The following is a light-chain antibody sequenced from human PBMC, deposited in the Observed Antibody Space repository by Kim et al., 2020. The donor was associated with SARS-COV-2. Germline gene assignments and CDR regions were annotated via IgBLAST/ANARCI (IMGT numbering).Light chain of an antibody. J-gene: IGKJ4*01. CDR1: RDVGIS. V-gene: IGKV3-11*01. Sequence: PGESATLPGRASRDVGISLAWYQQTPGRSPRLLIYDAAIRAAGIPDRFSGSGSGTDFTLTIGSLAPEDFAIYYCQQRGSWPPALTFGGGTKVDIK. CDR3: QQRGSWPPALT. CDR2: DAA.